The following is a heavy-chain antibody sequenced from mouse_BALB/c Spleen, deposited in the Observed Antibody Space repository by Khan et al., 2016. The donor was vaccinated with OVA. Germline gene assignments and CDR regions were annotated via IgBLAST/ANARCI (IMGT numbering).Heavy chain of an antibody. CDR3: ASHLTGSFAY. V-gene: IGHV5-6*02. CDR1: GFTFSNYG. D-gene: IGHD4-1*01. J-gene: IGHJ3*01. Sequence: EVKVEESGGDLVKPGGSLKLSCAASGFTFSNYGMSWVRQIPDKRLEWVATINSDGTYTYYPDSVKGRFTISRNNAKNTLYFEMSSLKSEDTAMYYCASHLTGSFAYWGQGTLVTVSA. CDR2: INSDGTYT.